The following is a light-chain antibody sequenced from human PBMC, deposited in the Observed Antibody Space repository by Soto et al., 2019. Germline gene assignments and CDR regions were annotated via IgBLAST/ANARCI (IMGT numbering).Light chain of an antibody. J-gene: IGKJ2*01. CDR1: QSVSTN. V-gene: IGKV3-15*01. CDR2: GAS. Sequence: EIVMTQSPATLSVSPGERATLSCRASQSVSTNLAWYQQKPGQAPRLLIYGASTRATGFPARFSGSGSGTDFTLTISSLQSEDVAVYYCQQYKNWPPFTFGQGTKLEIK. CDR3: QQYKNWPPFT.